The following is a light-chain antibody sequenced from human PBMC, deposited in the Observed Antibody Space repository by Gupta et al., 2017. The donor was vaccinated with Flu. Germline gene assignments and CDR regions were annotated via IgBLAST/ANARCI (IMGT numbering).Light chain of an antibody. CDR3: QQYYTTPQT. CDR2: WAS. CDR1: QSVLYSSNNKTY. J-gene: IGKJ1*01. V-gene: IGKV4-1*01. Sequence: NCKPSQSVLYSSNNKTYLAWYQQKPGQPPRLLIYWASTRESGVPDRFSGSGSGTDFTLTISSLQAEDVAVYYCQQYYTTPQTFGQGTQVEIK.